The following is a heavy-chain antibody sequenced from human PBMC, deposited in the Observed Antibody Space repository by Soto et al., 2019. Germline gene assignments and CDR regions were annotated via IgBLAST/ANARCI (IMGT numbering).Heavy chain of an antibody. D-gene: IGHD2-21*01. Sequence: EVQLVESGGGLVQPGGSRRLSCAASGFTFSNYWMHWVRQAPGKGLVWVSRINSDGSSTSYADSVKGRFTISRDNAENTLYLQMNCLRAEDTAVYYCASGFSYYYYYGMDVWGQGTTVTVSS. CDR1: GFTFSNYW. J-gene: IGHJ6*02. CDR2: INSDGSST. CDR3: ASGFSYYYYYGMDV. V-gene: IGHV3-74*01.